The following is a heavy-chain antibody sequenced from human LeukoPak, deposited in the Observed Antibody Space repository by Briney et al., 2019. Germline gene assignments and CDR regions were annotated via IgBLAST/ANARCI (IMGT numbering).Heavy chain of an antibody. CDR3: ARSTTIFGVLIPSGWFDP. J-gene: IGHJ5*02. Sequence: ASVKVSCKASGYIFSGYYMHWVRQAPGQGLEWMGRINPKSGGTNYAQQFQGRVTMTRDTSISTAYMELSRLRSDDTAVYYCARSTTIFGVLIPSGWFDPWGQGTLVTVSS. D-gene: IGHD3-3*01. CDR2: INPKSGGT. V-gene: IGHV1-2*06. CDR1: GYIFSGYY.